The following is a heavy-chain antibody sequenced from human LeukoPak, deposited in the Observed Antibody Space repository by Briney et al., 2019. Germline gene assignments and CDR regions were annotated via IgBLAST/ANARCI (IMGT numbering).Heavy chain of an antibody. Sequence: GGSLRLSCAASGFTFNTNAMSWVRQAPGKGLQWVSAISGRTGGTYYADSVKGRFTISRDNSKSTLYLQMDSLRAEDTAVYYCAKCGNSGCHLIDYWGQGTLVTVSS. J-gene: IGHJ4*02. CDR2: ISGRTGGT. CDR3: AKCGNSGCHLIDY. V-gene: IGHV3-23*01. CDR1: GFTFNTNA. D-gene: IGHD5-12*01.